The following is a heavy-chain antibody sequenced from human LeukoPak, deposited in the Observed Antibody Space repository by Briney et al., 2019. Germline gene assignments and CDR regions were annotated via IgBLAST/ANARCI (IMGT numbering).Heavy chain of an antibody. CDR3: ARDPLKITMIVVVPRGWFDP. V-gene: IGHV3-30-3*01. D-gene: IGHD3-22*01. J-gene: IGHJ5*02. CDR1: GFTFSSYA. Sequence: GGSLRLSCAASGFTFSSYAMHWVRQAPGKGLEWVAVISYDGSNKYYADSVKGRFTISRDNSKNTLYLQMNSLRAEDTAVYYCARDPLKITMIVVVPRGWFDPWGQGTLVTVSS. CDR2: ISYDGSNK.